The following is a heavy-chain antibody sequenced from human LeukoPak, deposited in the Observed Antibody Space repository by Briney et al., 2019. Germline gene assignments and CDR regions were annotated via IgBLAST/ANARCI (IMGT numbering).Heavy chain of an antibody. CDR3: AREGGRDGYNSPFDY. CDR1: SYSISSGYY. Sequence: SETLSLTCTVSSYSISSGYYWSWIRQPPGKGLEWIGYIYYSGSTNYNPSLKSRVTISVDTSKNQFSLKLSSVTAADTAVYYCAREGGRDGYNSPFDYWGQGTLVTVSS. CDR2: IYYSGST. D-gene: IGHD5-24*01. J-gene: IGHJ4*02. V-gene: IGHV4-61*01.